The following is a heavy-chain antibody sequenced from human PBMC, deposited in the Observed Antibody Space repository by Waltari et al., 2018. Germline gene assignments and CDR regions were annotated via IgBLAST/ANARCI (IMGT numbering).Heavy chain of an antibody. J-gene: IGHJ6*02. Sequence: QVQLVQSGAEVKKPGSSVKVSCKASGGTFSSYDISWVRQAPGQGLEWMGRINPNSGGTNYAQKFQGRVTMTRDTSISTAYMELSRLRSDDTAVYYCARGDGDYNGMDVWGQGTTVTVSS. V-gene: IGHV1-2*02. D-gene: IGHD4-17*01. CDR3: ARGDGDYNGMDV. CDR2: INPNSGGT. CDR1: GGTFSSYD.